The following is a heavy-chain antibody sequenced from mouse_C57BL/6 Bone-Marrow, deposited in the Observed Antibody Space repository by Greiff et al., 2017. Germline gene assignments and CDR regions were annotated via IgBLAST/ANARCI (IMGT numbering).Heavy chain of an antibody. CDR2: IDPENGDT. CDR1: GFNIKDDY. Sequence: VTLKESGAELVRPGASVKLSCTASGFNIKDDYMHWVKQRPEQGLEWIGWIDPENGDTEYASKFQGKATITADTSSNTAYLQLSSLTAEDTAVYYCTREAWFAYWGQGTLVTVSA. CDR3: TREAWFAY. V-gene: IGHV14-4*01. J-gene: IGHJ3*01.